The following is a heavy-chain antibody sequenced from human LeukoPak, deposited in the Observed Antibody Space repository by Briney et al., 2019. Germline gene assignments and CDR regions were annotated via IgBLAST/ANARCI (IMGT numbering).Heavy chain of an antibody. J-gene: IGHJ2*01. Sequence: SETLSLTCTVSGAAVRSGSYYGSWIRQRPGRGLEWSGDIYNSGSTNYNPSLKSRVTISVDTSKTKMSLKLSSVTAADTAVYYCAVKRGDYGSWYFDDWGRGTLVTVSS. V-gene: IGHV4-61*01. CDR3: AVKRGDYGSWYFDD. CDR2: IYNSGST. D-gene: IGHD4-17*01. CDR1: GAAVRSGSYY.